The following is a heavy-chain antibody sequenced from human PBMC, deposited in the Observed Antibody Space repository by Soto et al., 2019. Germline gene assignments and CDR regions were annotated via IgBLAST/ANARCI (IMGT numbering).Heavy chain of an antibody. D-gene: IGHD3-16*01. CDR1: GYTFSHYA. CDR2: INAGNGNT. V-gene: IGHV1-3*01. CDR3: ARGVDYASPDY. J-gene: IGHJ4*02. Sequence: QVHVVQSGPEVKKPGASVKVSCKTSGYTFSHYAIHWVRQAPGQGLEWMGWINAGNGNTEYSQKFQGRVTFTRDTSENTAYMEMTTLRSEDTAMYYCARGVDYASPDYWGQGTLVTVSS.